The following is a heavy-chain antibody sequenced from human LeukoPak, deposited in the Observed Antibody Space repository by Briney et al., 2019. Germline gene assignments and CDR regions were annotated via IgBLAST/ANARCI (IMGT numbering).Heavy chain of an antibody. CDR1: GFTVSSNY. J-gene: IGHJ4*02. V-gene: IGHV3-66*04. CDR2: IYGSTSA. CDR3: ARLAWLDRNFDY. D-gene: IGHD6-19*01. Sequence: GGSLRLSCAASGFTVSSNYINWVRQAPGKGLEWVSLIYGSTSADYADSVKGRFTISRDTSMNTVYLQMNSLRAEDTAVYYCARLAWLDRNFDYWGQGTLLTVSS.